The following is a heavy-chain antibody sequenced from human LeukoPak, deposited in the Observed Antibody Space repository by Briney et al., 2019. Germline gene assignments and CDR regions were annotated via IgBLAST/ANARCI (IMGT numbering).Heavy chain of an antibody. CDR2: INHSGST. Sequence: SETLSFTCAVYGGSFSGYYWSWIRQPPGKGLEWIGEINHSGSTNYNPSLKSRVTISVDTSKNQFSLKLSSVTAADTAVYYCARWRIVVVPAARLTYYYYGMDVWGQGTTVTVSS. CDR1: GGSFSGYY. D-gene: IGHD2-2*01. CDR3: ARWRIVVVPAARLTYYYYGMDV. V-gene: IGHV4-34*01. J-gene: IGHJ6*02.